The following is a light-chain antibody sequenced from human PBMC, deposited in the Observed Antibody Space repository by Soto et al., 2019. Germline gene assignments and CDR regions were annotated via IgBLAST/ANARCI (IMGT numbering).Light chain of an antibody. CDR3: QQRSSWPGIT. J-gene: IGKJ4*01. Sequence: EIVLTQSPATLSLSPGERATLSCRASQSVRNYLAWYQQKPGQAPRLLIYDASNRATGIPARFSGSGSGTDFTLTISSLEPEDFAVYYCQQRSSWPGITFGGGTRVE. V-gene: IGKV3-11*01. CDR2: DAS. CDR1: QSVRNY.